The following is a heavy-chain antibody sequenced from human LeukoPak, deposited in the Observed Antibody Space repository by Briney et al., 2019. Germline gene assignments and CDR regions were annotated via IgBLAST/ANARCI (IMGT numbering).Heavy chain of an antibody. CDR3: ARVGATTGNDY. CDR1: GGTFSSYA. CDR2: IIPIFGTA. J-gene: IGHJ4*02. Sequence: SVKVSCKXSGGTFSSYAISWVRQAPGQGLEWMGRIIPIFGTANYAQKFQGRVTITTDESTSTAYMELSSLRSEDTAVYYCARVGATTGNDYWGQGTLVTVSS. V-gene: IGHV1-69*05. D-gene: IGHD1-26*01.